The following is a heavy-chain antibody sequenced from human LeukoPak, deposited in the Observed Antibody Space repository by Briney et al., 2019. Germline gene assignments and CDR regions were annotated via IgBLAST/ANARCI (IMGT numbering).Heavy chain of an antibody. J-gene: IGHJ4*02. Sequence: HGESLKISCKGSGYSFASYWIGWVRQMPGKGLEWMGIIYPGDSDTRYSPSFQGQVTISADKSISTAYLQWSSLKASDTAMYYCARPVAAGYRPYYFDYWGQGTLVTVSS. CDR3: ARPVAAGYRPYYFDY. V-gene: IGHV5-51*01. CDR1: GYSFASYW. D-gene: IGHD6-13*01. CDR2: IYPGDSDT.